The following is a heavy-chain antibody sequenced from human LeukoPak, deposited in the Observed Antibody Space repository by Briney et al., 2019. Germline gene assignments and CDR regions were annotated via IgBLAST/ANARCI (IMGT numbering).Heavy chain of an antibody. Sequence: GGFLRLSCAASGFTVNSHYMTWVRQAPGKGLEWVSTINCGDITYYTDSGRHRFTISRDISKNTLYLQMNSLRAEDTAVYYCARGHFGGDTAGPFDNGGEGTLVTVSS. J-gene: IGHJ4*02. V-gene: IGHV3-53*01. CDR3: ARGHFGGDTAGPFDN. D-gene: IGHD2-21*02. CDR2: INCGDIT. CDR1: GFTVNSHY.